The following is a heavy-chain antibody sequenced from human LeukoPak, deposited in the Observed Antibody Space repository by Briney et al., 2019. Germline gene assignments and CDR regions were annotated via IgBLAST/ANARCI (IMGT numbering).Heavy chain of an antibody. CDR3: ARLSSYGDYLSYYYYMDV. J-gene: IGHJ6*03. D-gene: IGHD4-17*01. Sequence: SETLSLTCTVSGGSISSSSYYWGWVRQPPGKGLEWIGSIYYSGSTYYNPSLKSRVAISVDTSKNQFSLKLSSVTAADTAVYYCARLSSYGDYLSYYYYMDVWGKGTTVTVSS. V-gene: IGHV4-39*07. CDR2: IYYSGST. CDR1: GGSISSSSYY.